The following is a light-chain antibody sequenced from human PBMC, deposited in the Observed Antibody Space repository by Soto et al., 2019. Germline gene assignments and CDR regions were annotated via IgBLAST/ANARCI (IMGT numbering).Light chain of an antibody. V-gene: IGKV3-11*01. J-gene: IGKJ4*01. CDR1: QSVSNS. Sequence: EIVLTQSPATLSLSPGERATLSCRASQSVSNSLAWYQQKPGQAPRLLIYDASDRATGIPARVSGSGSGTDFTLTISSLEPEDFAVYYCQQRSNWPLLTFGGGTKVEIK. CDR2: DAS. CDR3: QQRSNWPLLT.